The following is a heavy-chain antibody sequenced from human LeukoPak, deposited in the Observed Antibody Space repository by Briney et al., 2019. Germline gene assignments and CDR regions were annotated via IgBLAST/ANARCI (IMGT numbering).Heavy chain of an antibody. V-gene: IGHV3-23*01. J-gene: IGHJ4*02. CDR2: ISGSGGTT. CDR1: GFTFSNYY. Sequence: GGSLRLSCAASGFTFSNYYMSWVRHAPGKGLEWVSAISGSGGTTYYADSVKGRFTISRDNSKNTLYLQMNSLRAEDTAVYYCAKYLGGVWRDTDYWGQGTLVTVSS. D-gene: IGHD2-8*01. CDR3: AKYLGGVWRDTDY.